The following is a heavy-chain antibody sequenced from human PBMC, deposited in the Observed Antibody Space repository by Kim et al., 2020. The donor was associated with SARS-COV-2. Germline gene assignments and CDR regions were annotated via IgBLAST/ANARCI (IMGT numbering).Heavy chain of an antibody. CDR1: GFTVSSNY. Sequence: GGSLRLSCAASGFTVSSNYMSWVRQAPGKGLEWVSVIYSGGSTYYADSVKGRFTISTDISKNTLYLQMNSLRAEDTAVYYCARDMASDYYYGMDVWGQGTTVTVSS. CDR2: IYSGGST. V-gene: IGHV3-66*01. J-gene: IGHJ6*02. D-gene: IGHD3-10*01. CDR3: ARDMASDYYYGMDV.